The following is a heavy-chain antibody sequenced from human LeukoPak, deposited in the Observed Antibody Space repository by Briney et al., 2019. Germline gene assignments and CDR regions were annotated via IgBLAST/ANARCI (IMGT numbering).Heavy chain of an antibody. CDR2: IYTSGST. V-gene: IGHV4-61*02. Sequence: SETLSLTCTVSGGSISSGSYYWSWIRQPAGKGLEWIGRIYTSGSTNYNPSLKSRVTISVDTSKNQFSLKLTSVTAADTAVYYCAIESSSSSWAFDYWGQGTLVTV. J-gene: IGHJ4*02. CDR1: GGSISSGSYY. CDR3: AIESSSSSWAFDY. D-gene: IGHD6-6*01.